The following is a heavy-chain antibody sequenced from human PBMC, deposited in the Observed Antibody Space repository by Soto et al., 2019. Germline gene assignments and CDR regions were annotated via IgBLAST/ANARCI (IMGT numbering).Heavy chain of an antibody. CDR1: GGSISSGGYS. D-gene: IGHD3-3*01. Sequence: QLQLQESGSGLVKPSQTLSLTCAVSGGSISSGGYSWSWIRQPPGKGLEWIGYIYHSGSTYYNPSLKSRVTISVDRSKHQFSLKMSSVTAADTAVYYCASVPGDFWSGYYSWFDPWGQGTLVTVSS. V-gene: IGHV4-30-2*01. J-gene: IGHJ5*02. CDR3: ASVPGDFWSGYYSWFDP. CDR2: IYHSGST.